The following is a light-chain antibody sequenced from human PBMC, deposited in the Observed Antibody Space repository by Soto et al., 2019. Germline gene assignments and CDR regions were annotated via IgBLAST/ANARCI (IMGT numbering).Light chain of an antibody. CDR2: DVS. V-gene: IGLV2-14*01. J-gene: IGLJ2*01. CDR3: SSYTSSSTVV. CDR1: SSDVGGYNY. Sequence: HSALTQPASVSGSPGQSITISCTGTSSDVGGYNYVSWYQQHPGKAPKLMIYDVSNRPSGVSNSFSGSKSGNTASLTISGLQAEDEADYYCSSYTSSSTVVFGGGTKLTVL.